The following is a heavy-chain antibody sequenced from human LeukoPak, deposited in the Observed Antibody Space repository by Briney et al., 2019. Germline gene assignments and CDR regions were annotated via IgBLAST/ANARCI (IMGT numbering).Heavy chain of an antibody. D-gene: IGHD3-22*01. V-gene: IGHV3-48*03. CDR1: GFTFSSYE. J-gene: IGHJ4*02. CDR3: ARRGGYYDSSGYYFGY. CDR2: ISSSGSTI. Sequence: GGSLRLSCAASGFTFSSYEMNWVRQAPGKGLEWVSYISSSGSTIYYADSVKGRFTISRDSAKNSLYLQMNSLRAEDTAVYYCARRGGYYDSSGYYFGYWGQGTLVTVSS.